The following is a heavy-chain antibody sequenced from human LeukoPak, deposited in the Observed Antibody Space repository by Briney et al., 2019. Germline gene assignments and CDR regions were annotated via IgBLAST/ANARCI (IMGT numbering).Heavy chain of an antibody. CDR2: ISSSSSYI. CDR1: GFTFSSYS. Sequence: GGSLRLSCAASGFTFSSYSMNWVRQAPGKGLEWVSSISSSSSYIYYADSVKGRFTISRDNAKNSLYLQMNSLRAEDTAVYYCARKIRGYSSSWEFDYWGQGTLVTVSS. V-gene: IGHV3-21*01. J-gene: IGHJ4*02. D-gene: IGHD6-13*01. CDR3: ARKIRGYSSSWEFDY.